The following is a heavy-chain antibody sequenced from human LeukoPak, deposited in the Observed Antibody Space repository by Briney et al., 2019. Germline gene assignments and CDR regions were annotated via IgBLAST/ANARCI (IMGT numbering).Heavy chain of an antibody. Sequence: GGSLRPSCAASGFTFSSYAMSWVRQAPGKGLEWVSAIRGSGGSTYYADSVKGRITISRDNAKNSLYLQMNSLRAEDTALYHCAREISGRFDYWGQGTLVTVS. CDR2: IRGSGGST. CDR3: AREISGRFDY. CDR1: GFTFSSYA. J-gene: IGHJ4*02. V-gene: IGHV3-23*01. D-gene: IGHD6-19*01.